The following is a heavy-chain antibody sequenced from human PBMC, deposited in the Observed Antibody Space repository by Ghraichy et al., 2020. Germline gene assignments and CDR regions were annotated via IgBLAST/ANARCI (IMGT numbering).Heavy chain of an antibody. CDR2: IYTSGST. CDR3: ARTPGYCTNGVCYTTTGYFDY. V-gene: IGHV4-4*07. Sequence: SETLSLTCTVSGGSISSYYWSWIRQSAGKGLEWIGRIYTSGSTNYNPSLKSRVTMSVDTSKNQFSLKLSSVTAADTAVYYCARTPGYCTNGVCYTTTGYFDYWGQGTLVTVSS. CDR1: GGSISSYY. D-gene: IGHD2-8*01. J-gene: IGHJ4*02.